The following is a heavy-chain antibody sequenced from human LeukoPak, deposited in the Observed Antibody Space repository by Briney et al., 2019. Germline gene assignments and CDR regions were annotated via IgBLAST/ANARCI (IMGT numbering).Heavy chain of an antibody. CDR3: AKARYSSGWYLFDY. V-gene: IGHV3-43D*04. CDR1: GFTFDDYA. D-gene: IGHD6-19*01. J-gene: IGHJ4*02. Sequence: PGGSLRLSCAASGFTFDDYAMNWDRQAPGKGLEWVSLISWDGGSTYYADSVKGRFTISRDNSKNSLYLQMNSLRAEDTALYYCAKARYSSGWYLFDYWGQGTLVTVSS. CDR2: ISWDGGST.